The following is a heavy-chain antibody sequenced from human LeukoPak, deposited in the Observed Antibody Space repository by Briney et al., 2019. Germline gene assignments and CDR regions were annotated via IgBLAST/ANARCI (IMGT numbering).Heavy chain of an antibody. D-gene: IGHD3/OR15-3a*01. CDR1: GGSISNYY. Sequence: SETLSLTCTVSGGSISNYYWSWIRQPPGMGLEWIGYIYYSGSTNYNPSLKSRLTISVDTSKNQFSLNLTPVTAADTAVYYCARTPRSGVWTGYYVWFDPWGQGTLVTVSS. CDR2: IYYSGST. CDR3: ARTPRSGVWTGYYVWFDP. V-gene: IGHV4-59*01. J-gene: IGHJ5*02.